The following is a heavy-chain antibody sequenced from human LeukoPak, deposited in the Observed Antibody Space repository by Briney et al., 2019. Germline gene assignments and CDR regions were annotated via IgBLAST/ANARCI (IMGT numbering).Heavy chain of an antibody. Sequence: PGGSLRLSCAASGFTFSDYYMSWIRQAPGKELEWVSYISSSGSDIYYADSVQGRCTISRDNAKNSLYLQMNSLRAEDTAVYYCASIGYCSSTSCPASYYMDVWGKGTTVTVSS. CDR2: ISSSGSDI. D-gene: IGHD2-2*01. CDR3: ASIGYCSSTSCPASYYMDV. J-gene: IGHJ6*03. CDR1: GFTFSDYY. V-gene: IGHV3-11*04.